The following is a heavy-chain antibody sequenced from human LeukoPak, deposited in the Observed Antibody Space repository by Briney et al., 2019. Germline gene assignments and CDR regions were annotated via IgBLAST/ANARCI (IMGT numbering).Heavy chain of an antibody. CDR1: GGSISSHH. V-gene: IGHV4-59*08. Sequence: SETLSLTCTVSGGSISSHHWSWIRQPPGKGLEWIGYIYYSGSTNYKPSLKSRVTISVDTSRNQFSLKLTSVTAADTAVYYCARHLDIAAPGTFDYWGQGTLATVSS. J-gene: IGHJ4*02. CDR2: IYYSGST. CDR3: ARHLDIAAPGTFDY. D-gene: IGHD6-13*01.